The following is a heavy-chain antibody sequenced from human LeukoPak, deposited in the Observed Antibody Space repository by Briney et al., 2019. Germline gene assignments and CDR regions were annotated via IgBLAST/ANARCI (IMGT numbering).Heavy chain of an antibody. D-gene: IGHD6-13*01. CDR2: INPNSGVT. J-gene: IGHJ3*02. CDR3: ARDLPQLDAFDI. CDR1: GYTFTGYY. Sequence: ASVKVSCKASGYTFTGYYMHWVRQAPGQGPEWMGWINPNSGVTNHAQKFQGRVTMTRDTSISTAYMELSRLRSDDTAVYYCARDLPQLDAFDIWGQGTMVTVSS. V-gene: IGHV1-2*02.